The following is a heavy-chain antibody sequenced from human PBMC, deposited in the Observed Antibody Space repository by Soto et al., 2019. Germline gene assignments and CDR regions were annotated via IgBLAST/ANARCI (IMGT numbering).Heavy chain of an antibody. J-gene: IGHJ5*02. CDR1: GLSFSGYY. D-gene: IGHD2-2*01. V-gene: IGHV4-34*01. CDR3: ARLVPAASSNWFDP. CDR2: INHSGST. Sequence: PSETLSLTCAVYGLSFSGYYWSWIRQPPGKGLEWIGEINHSGSTNYNPSLKSRVTISVDTSKNQFSLKLSSVTAADTAVYYCARLVPAASSNWFDPWGQGTLVTVSS.